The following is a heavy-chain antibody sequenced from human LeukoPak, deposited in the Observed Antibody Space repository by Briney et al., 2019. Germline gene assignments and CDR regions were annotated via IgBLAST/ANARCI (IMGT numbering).Heavy chain of an antibody. J-gene: IGHJ4*02. CDR2: INPNSGGA. D-gene: IGHD1-26*01. CDR3: ARSGVGATPIDY. V-gene: IGHV1-2*02. Sequence: ASVKVSCKASGYSFTGSYMHWVRQAPGQGLEWMGWINPNSGGANYAQKFQGRVTMTRDTSIGTAYMELSGLSSDDTAVYYCARSGVGATPIDYWGQGTLVTVSS. CDR1: GYSFTGSY.